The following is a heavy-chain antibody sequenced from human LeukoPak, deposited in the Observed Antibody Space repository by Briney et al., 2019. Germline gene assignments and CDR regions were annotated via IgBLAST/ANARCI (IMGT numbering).Heavy chain of an antibody. CDR1: GFTFSSYG. J-gene: IGHJ3*02. CDR3: ARDRDGSYIWDDQDAFDI. CDR2: ISSSSTYI. D-gene: IGHD5-24*01. Sequence: PGGSLRLSCAASGFTFSSYGMHWVRQAPGKGLEWVSSISSSSTYIYYADSVKGRFTISRDNAKNSLYLQMNSLRAEDTAVYYCARDRDGSYIWDDQDAFDIWGQGTMVTVSS. V-gene: IGHV3-21*01.